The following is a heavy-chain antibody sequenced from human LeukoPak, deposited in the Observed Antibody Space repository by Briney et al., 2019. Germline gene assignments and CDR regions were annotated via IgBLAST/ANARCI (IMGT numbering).Heavy chain of an antibody. CDR1: GFTFSSYG. V-gene: IGHV3-21*01. CDR3: AREVSEGFDF. CDR2: FGTRSTSI. D-gene: IGHD3-22*01. Sequence: GGSLRLSCAASGFTFSSYGMHWIRQAPGKGLEWVSSFGTRSTSIYHAGSVKGRFAISRDNAKNSLYLQMNSLRAEDTALYYCAREVSEGFDFWGQGTLVTVSS. J-gene: IGHJ4*02.